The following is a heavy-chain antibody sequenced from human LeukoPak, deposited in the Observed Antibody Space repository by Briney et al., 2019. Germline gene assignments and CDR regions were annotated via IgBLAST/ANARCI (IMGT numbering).Heavy chain of an antibody. CDR1: GFTFSNYN. D-gene: IGHD1-26*01. CDR3: ARDPYSGSYGPYYYYFMDV. Sequence: GGSLRLSCAASGFTFSNYNMNWVRQAPGKGLEWVSSITTSSTYIYYADSVKGRFTISRDNAKNPLYLQMNSLRAEDTAVYFCARDPYSGSYGPYYYYFMDVWGKGTTVTISS. J-gene: IGHJ6*03. V-gene: IGHV3-21*01. CDR2: ITTSSTYI.